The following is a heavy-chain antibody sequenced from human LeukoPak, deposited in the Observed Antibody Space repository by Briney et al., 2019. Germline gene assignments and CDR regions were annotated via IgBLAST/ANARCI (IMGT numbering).Heavy chain of an antibody. Sequence: GGSLRLSCAASGFTFSTYAMNWVRQAPGKGLEWVSAISGSGGSTYYADSVKGRFTISRDNSKNTLFLQMNSLRAEDTAVYYCAKDGGLWVSAHWGDSWGRGTLVTVSS. CDR3: AKDGGLWVSAHWGDS. V-gene: IGHV3-23*01. J-gene: IGHJ4*02. CDR2: ISGSGGST. D-gene: IGHD7-27*01. CDR1: GFTFSTYA.